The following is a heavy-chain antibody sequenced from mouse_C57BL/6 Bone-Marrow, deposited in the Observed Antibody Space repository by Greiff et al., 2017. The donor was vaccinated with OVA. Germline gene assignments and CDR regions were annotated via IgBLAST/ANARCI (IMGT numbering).Heavy chain of an antibody. CDR3: ARNSPILYYFDY. CDR2: IWSGGST. V-gene: IGHV2-2*01. CDR1: GFSLTSYG. D-gene: IGHD6-5*01. Sequence: VKVVESGPGLVQPSQSLSITCTVSGFSLTSYGVHWVRQSPGKGLEWLGVIWSGGSTDYNAAFISRLSISKDNSKSQVFFQMNSLQADDTAIYYCARNSPILYYFDYWGQGTTLTVSS. J-gene: IGHJ2*01.